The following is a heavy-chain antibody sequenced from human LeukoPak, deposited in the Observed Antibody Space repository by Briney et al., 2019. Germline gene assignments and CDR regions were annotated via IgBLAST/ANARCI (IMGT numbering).Heavy chain of an antibody. CDR1: GGSFSGYY. CDR3: ARHLVGATRYNWFDP. D-gene: IGHD1-26*01. J-gene: IGHJ5*02. Sequence: SETLSLTCAVYGGSFSGYYWSWIRQPPGKGLEWIGEINHSGSTYYNPSLKSRVTMSVDTSKNQFSLKLSSVTAADTAVYYCARHLVGATRYNWFDPWGQGTLVTVSS. V-gene: IGHV4-34*01. CDR2: INHSGST.